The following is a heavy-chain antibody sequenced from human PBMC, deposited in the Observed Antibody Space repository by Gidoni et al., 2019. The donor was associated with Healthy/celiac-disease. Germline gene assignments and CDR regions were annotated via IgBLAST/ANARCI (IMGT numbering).Heavy chain of an antibody. V-gene: IGHV4-4*02. D-gene: IGHD3-22*01. CDR3: AREIYDSSGYQRRHDAFDI. Sequence: QVQLQESGPGLVKPSGTLSLTCAVSGGSIRSRNWWSWVRQPPGKGLEWIGEIYHSGSTNYNPSLKSRVTISVDKSKNQFSLKLSSVTAADTAVYYCAREIYDSSGYQRRHDAFDIWGQGTMVTVSS. CDR1: GGSIRSRNW. CDR2: IYHSGST. J-gene: IGHJ3*02.